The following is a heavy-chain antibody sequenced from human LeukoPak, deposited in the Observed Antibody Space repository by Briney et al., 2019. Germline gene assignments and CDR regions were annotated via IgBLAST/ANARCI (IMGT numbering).Heavy chain of an antibody. CDR3: ARGGPAAVAAIPFDY. V-gene: IGHV1-18*01. CDR2: ISAYNGNT. D-gene: IGHD2-2*02. Sequence: ASVKVSCKASGYTFTSYGISWVRQAPGQGLEWMRWISAYNGNTNYAQKLQGRVTMTTDTSTSTAYMELRSLRSDDTAVYYCARGGPAAVAAIPFDYWGPGTLVTVSS. J-gene: IGHJ4*02. CDR1: GYTFTSYG.